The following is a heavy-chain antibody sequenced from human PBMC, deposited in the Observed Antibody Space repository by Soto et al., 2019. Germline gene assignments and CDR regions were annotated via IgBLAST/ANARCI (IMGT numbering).Heavy chain of an antibody. D-gene: IGHD1-1*01. CDR1: GASISGFY. CDR2: IYATGTT. J-gene: IGHJ5*02. Sequence: SATLSLTCTVSGASISGFYWSWIRKSAGKGLEWIGRIYATGTTDYNPSLKSRVMMSVDTSKKQFSLKLRSVTAADTAVYYCVRDGTKTLRDWFNPWGQEISVTV. V-gene: IGHV4-4*07. CDR3: VRDGTKTLRDWFNP.